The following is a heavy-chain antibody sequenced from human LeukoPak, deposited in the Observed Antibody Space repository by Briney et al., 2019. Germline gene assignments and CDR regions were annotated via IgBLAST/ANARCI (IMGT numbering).Heavy chain of an antibody. CDR1: GFTFSSYW. V-gene: IGHV3-7*04. D-gene: IGHD3-3*01. CDR2: IKQDGSEK. Sequence: GGSLRLSCAASGFTFSSYWMSWVRQAPGKGLGWVANIKQDGSEKYYVDSVKGRFTISRDNAKNSLYLQMNSLRAEDTAVYYCARVYYDFWSGIRYYFDYWGQGTLVTVSS. J-gene: IGHJ4*02. CDR3: ARVYYDFWSGIRYYFDY.